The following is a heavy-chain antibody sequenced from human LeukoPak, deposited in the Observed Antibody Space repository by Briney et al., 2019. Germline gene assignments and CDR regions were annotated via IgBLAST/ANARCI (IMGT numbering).Heavy chain of an antibody. V-gene: IGHV1-69*05. CDR3: ARVDPPDYYYYMDV. J-gene: IGHJ6*03. CDR1: GGTFSSYA. D-gene: IGHD2-2*01. Sequence: GSSVKVSCKASGGTFSSYAISWVRQAPGQGLEWMGGIIPIFGTANYARKFQGRATITTDESTSTAYMELSSLRSEDTAVYYCARVDPPDYYYYMDVWGKGTTVTVSS. CDR2: IIPIFGTA.